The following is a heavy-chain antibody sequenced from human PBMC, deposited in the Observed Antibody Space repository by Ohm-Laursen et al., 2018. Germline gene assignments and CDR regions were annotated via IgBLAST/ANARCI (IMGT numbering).Heavy chain of an antibody. CDR2: IKQDGSEK. Sequence: SLRLSCAASGFTFSSYWMSWVRQAPGKGLEWVANIKQDGSEKYYVDSVKGRFTISRDDAKNSLYLQMNSLRAEDTAVYYCARDSTIFGVVNPGNWFDPWGQGTLVTVSS. CDR1: GFTFSSYW. V-gene: IGHV3-7*01. CDR3: ARDSTIFGVVNPGNWFDP. D-gene: IGHD3-3*01. J-gene: IGHJ5*02.